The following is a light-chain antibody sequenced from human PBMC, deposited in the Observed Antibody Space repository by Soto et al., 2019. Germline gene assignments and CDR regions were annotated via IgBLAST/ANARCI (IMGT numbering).Light chain of an antibody. V-gene: IGKV3-20*01. Sequence: EIVLTQSPGTLSLSPGERATLSCRASQSVSSSYLAWYQQKPGQAPRLLIYGPSSRATGIPDRFSGSGSGTAFTLTISRLEPEDFAVYYCQQYGSSPRTFGPGTKVDIK. CDR2: GPS. CDR1: QSVSSSY. CDR3: QQYGSSPRT. J-gene: IGKJ3*01.